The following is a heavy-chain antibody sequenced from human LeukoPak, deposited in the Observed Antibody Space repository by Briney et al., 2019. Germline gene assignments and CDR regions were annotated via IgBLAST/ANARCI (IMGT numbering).Heavy chain of an antibody. CDR2: INHSGST. Sequence: SETLSLTCAVYGGSFSGYYWSWIRQPPGKGLEWIGKINHSGSTNYNPSLKSRVTISVDTSKNQFSLKLSSVTAADTAVYYCARGEELRYFGDYYYYYGMDVWGKGTTVTVSS. CDR1: GGSFSGYY. D-gene: IGHD3-9*01. CDR3: ARGEELRYFGDYYYYYGMDV. J-gene: IGHJ6*04. V-gene: IGHV4-34*01.